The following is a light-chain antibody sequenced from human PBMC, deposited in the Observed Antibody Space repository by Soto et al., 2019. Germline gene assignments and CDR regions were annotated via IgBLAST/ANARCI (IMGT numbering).Light chain of an antibody. J-gene: IGKJ1*01. CDR3: QQYNNWPPWT. CDR1: QSISSD. V-gene: IGKV3-15*01. Sequence: EVVMTQSPATLSVSPGERATLSCRASQSISSDLAWYQQKPGQAPRLLIYGASTRASDIPARFSGSGSGTELTLTISSLQSEDFAVYYCQQYNNWPPWTFGQGTKVEFK. CDR2: GAS.